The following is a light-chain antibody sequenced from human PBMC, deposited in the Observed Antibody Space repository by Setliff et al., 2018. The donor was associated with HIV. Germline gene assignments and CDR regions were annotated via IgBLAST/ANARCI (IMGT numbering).Light chain of an antibody. CDR2: EVT. Sequence: QSALTQPPSASGSPGQSVTMSCTGTSSDVGAYDSVSWYQQHPDKAPKVIIYEVTKRPSGVPDRFSGSKSGNTASLTVSGLQAEDEADYFCSSYASSQTYVFGIGTKVTVL. V-gene: IGLV2-8*01. J-gene: IGLJ1*01. CDR3: SSYASSQTYV. CDR1: SSDVGAYDS.